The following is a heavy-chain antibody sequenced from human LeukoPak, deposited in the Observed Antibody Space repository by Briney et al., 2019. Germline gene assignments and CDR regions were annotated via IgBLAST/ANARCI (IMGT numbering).Heavy chain of an antibody. V-gene: IGHV3-48*04. Sequence: PGGSLRLSCAASGFTFSSYSMNWVRQAPGRGLEWVSYITSSSSTIKYADSVKGRFTVSRDNAKNSMYLQMNSLRAEDTAVYYCAGRWFDPWGQGTLVTVSS. D-gene: IGHD1-26*01. CDR3: AGRWFDP. CDR2: ITSSSSTI. CDR1: GFTFSSYS. J-gene: IGHJ5*02.